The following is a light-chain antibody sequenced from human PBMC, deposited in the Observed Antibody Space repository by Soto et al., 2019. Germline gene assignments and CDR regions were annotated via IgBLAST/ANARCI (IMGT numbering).Light chain of an antibody. CDR1: QSVDTTF. J-gene: IGKJ1*01. Sequence: EIVLTQSPGSLSLSPGQRATLSCRASQSVDTTFFAWYQKKPGQAPRLLIYGASKRATGIPDRFRGSGSGTDFTLIINRLEPEDFAVYYCQQYMSSVTFGQGTKVEIK. CDR3: QQYMSSVT. CDR2: GAS. V-gene: IGKV3-20*01.